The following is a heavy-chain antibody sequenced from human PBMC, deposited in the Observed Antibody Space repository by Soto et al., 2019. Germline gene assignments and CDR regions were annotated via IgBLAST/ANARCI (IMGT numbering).Heavy chain of an antibody. V-gene: IGHV1-58*01. J-gene: IGHJ5*02. D-gene: IGHD6-13*01. CDR2: IVVGSGNT. CDR1: GFTFTSSA. Sequence: SVKVSCKASGFTFTSSAVQWVRQARGQRLEWIGWIVVGSGNTNYAQKFQERVTITRDMSTSTAYMELSSLRSEDTAVYYCARDQLWSSSWSGWFDPGGQGTLVTVSS. CDR3: ARDQLWSSSWSGWFDP.